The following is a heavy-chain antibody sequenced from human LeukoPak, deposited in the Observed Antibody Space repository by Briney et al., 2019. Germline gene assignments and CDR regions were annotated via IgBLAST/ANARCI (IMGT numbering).Heavy chain of an antibody. J-gene: IGHJ4*02. CDR2: IYSGSST. D-gene: IGHD6-19*01. CDR1: GFTVSSNY. V-gene: IGHV3-66*01. CDR3: ARDSAVAGRLRY. Sequence: GGSLRLSCAASGFTVSSNYMSWVRQAPGKGLEWVSVIYSGSSTYYADSVKGRFTISRDNSKNTLYLQMNSLRAEDTAVYYCARDSAVAGRLRYWGQGTLVTVSS.